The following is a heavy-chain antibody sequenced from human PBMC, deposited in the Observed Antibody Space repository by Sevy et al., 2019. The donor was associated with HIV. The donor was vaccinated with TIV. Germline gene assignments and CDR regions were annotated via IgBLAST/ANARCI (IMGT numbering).Heavy chain of an antibody. D-gene: IGHD4-17*01. CDR1: GGSISSYY. J-gene: IGHJ6*02. Sequence: SETLSLTCTVSGGSISSYYWSWIRRPPGKGLEWIGYIYYSGSTNYNPSLKSRVTISVDTSKNQFSLKLSSVTAADTAVYYCARVGDYGDYDYYYYGMDVWGQGTTVTVSS. CDR2: IYYSGST. CDR3: ARVGDYGDYDYYYYGMDV. V-gene: IGHV4-59*13.